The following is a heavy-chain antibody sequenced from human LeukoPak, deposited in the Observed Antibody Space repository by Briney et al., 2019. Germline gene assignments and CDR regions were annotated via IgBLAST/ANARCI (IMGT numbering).Heavy chain of an antibody. CDR3: GTDRANAPFGVDV. J-gene: IGHJ6*02. V-gene: IGHV3-23*01. D-gene: IGHD4/OR15-4a*01. CDR1: GFSFSTYA. CDR2: LSSGGGTT. Sequence: GGSLRLSCAASGFSFSTYAMTWVRQAPGKGLEWVSSLSSGGGTTYYAASVKGRFTISRDNSKNALYLQMNSLRDEDTAVYYCGTDRANAPFGVDVWGQGTMVTVSS.